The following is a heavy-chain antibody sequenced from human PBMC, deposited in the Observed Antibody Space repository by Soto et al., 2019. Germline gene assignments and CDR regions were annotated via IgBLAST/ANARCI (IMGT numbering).Heavy chain of an antibody. J-gene: IGHJ5*02. CDR3: ARDLVNYDFWSGFGWFDP. D-gene: IGHD3-3*01. CDR2: IYYSGST. Sequence: SETLSLTCTVSGGSISSSSYYWGWIRQPPGKGLEWIGSIYYSGSTYYNPSLKSRVTISVDTSKNQFSLKLSSVTAADTAVYYCARDLVNYDFWSGFGWFDPWGQGTLVTVSS. CDR1: GGSISSSSYY. V-gene: IGHV4-39*07.